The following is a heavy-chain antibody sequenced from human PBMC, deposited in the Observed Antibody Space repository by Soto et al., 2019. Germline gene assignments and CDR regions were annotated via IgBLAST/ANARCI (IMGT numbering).Heavy chain of an antibody. Sequence: QVQLQESGPGLVKPSQTLSLTCTVSGGSISSGGYYWSWIRQHPGKGLEWIGYIYYSGSTYYNPSLKSRVTISVDTSKNQFSLKLSSVTAADTAVYYCARRGEWKYQLLYSYYGMVVWGQGTTVTVSS. D-gene: IGHD2-2*01. CDR3: ARRGEWKYQLLYSYYGMVV. J-gene: IGHJ6*02. CDR2: IYYSGST. V-gene: IGHV4-31*03. CDR1: GGSISSGGYY.